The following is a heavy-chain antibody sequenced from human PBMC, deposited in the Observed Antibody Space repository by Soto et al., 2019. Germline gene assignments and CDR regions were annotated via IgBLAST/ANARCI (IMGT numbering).Heavy chain of an antibody. D-gene: IGHD3-3*01. J-gene: IGHJ6*02. V-gene: IGHV4-4*03. Sequence: LPETLSLTCAVSGGSISSSNWWSWVRQPPGKGLEWIGEIYHSGSTNYNPSLKSRVTISVDKSKNQFSLKLSSVTAAVTAVYYCARHQVLRFLEWLLFYGMDVWGQGTTVTVSS. CDR1: GGSISSSNW. CDR2: IYHSGST. CDR3: ARHQVLRFLEWLLFYGMDV.